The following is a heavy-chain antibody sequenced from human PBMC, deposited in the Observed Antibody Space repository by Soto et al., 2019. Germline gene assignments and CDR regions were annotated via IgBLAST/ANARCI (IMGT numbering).Heavy chain of an antibody. Sequence: ASVKVSCKASGYTFTSYDINWVRQATGQGLEWMGWMNPNSGNTGYAQKFQGRVTMTRNTSISTAYMELSSLRSEDTAVYYCARGRVGYDYVWGSHALYSDYFDYWGQGTLVTVSS. J-gene: IGHJ4*02. CDR2: MNPNSGNT. V-gene: IGHV1-8*01. CDR1: GYTFTSYD. D-gene: IGHD3-16*01. CDR3: ARGRVGYDYVWGSHALYSDYFDY.